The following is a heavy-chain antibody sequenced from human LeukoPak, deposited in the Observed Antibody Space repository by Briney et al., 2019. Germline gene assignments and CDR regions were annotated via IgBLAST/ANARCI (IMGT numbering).Heavy chain of an antibody. CDR2: MNPNSGNT. CDR3: ARGSSSSSTHYYYYGMDV. J-gene: IGHJ6*02. V-gene: IGHV1-8*01. D-gene: IGHD6-6*01. CDR1: GYTFTSYD. Sequence: GASVKVSCKASGYTFTSYDINWVRQATGQGLEWMGWMNPNSGNTGYAQKFQGRVTMTRNTSISTAYMELSRLRSDDTAVYYCARGSSSSSTHYYYYGMDVWGQGTTVTVSS.